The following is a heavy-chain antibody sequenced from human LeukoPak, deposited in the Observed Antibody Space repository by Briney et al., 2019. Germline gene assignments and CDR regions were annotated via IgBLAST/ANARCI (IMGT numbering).Heavy chain of an antibody. CDR3: ARLIGYCSGGSCDNRIDY. J-gene: IGHJ4*02. Sequence: GESLKISCQVSGYSFTSYWIGWVRQMPGKGLEWMGIIYPGDSDTRYSPSFQGQVTISADKSISTAYLQWSSLKASDTAMYYCARLIGYCSGGSCDNRIDYWGQGTLVTVSS. CDR2: IYPGDSDT. D-gene: IGHD2-15*01. CDR1: GYSFTSYW. V-gene: IGHV5-51*01.